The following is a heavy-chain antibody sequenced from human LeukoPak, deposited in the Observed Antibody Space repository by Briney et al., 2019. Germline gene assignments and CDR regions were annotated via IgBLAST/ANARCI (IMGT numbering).Heavy chain of an antibody. J-gene: IGHJ2*01. CDR1: GYTFTSYY. D-gene: IGHD3-22*01. Sequence: ASVKVSCKASGYTFTSYYMHWVRQAPGQGLEWMGIINPSGGSTSYAQKFQGRVTMTRDTSTSTVYMGLSSLRSEDTAVYYCARDFYDSSVAWYFDLWGRGTLVTVSS. V-gene: IGHV1-46*01. CDR2: INPSGGST. CDR3: ARDFYDSSVAWYFDL.